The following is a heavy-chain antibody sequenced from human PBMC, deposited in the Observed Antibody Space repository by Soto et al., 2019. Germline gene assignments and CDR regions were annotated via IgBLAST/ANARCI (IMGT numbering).Heavy chain of an antibody. V-gene: IGHV4-4*02. J-gene: IGHJ6*02. CDR2: IYHSGST. D-gene: IGHD3-22*01. CDR3: ARGKYYYDSSGNRNYYYYYGMDV. CDR1: GGSISSSNW. Sequence: SETLSLTCAVSGGSISSSNWWSWVRQPPGKGLEWIGEIYHSGSTNYNPSLKSRVTISVDTSKNQFSLKLSSVTAADTAVYYCARGKYYYDSSGNRNYYYYYGMDVWGQGTTVTVSS.